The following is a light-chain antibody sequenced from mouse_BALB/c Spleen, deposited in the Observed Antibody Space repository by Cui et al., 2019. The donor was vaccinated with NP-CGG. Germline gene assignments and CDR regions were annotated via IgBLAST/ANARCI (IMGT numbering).Light chain of an antibody. V-gene: IGLV1*01. CDR1: TGAVTTSNY. J-gene: IGLJ1*01. Sequence: QAVVTQESAPTTSPGETVTLTCRSSTGAVTTSNYANWVQEKPDHLFTGLIGGTNNRVPGVPARFSGSLIGDKDALTITGAQTEDEAIYFCALWYSNHWVFGGGTKLTVL. CDR3: ALWYSNHWV. CDR2: GTN.